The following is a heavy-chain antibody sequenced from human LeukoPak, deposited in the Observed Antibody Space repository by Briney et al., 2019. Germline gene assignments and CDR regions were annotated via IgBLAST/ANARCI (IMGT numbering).Heavy chain of an antibody. D-gene: IGHD1-26*01. J-gene: IGHJ6*02. V-gene: IGHV4-59*08. CDR2: IYYSGST. CDR1: GGSISSYY. Sequence: SETLSLTCTVSGGSISSYYWSWIRQPPGKGLEWIGYIYYSGSTNYNPSLKSRVTISVDTSKNQFSLKLSSVTAADTAVYYCVRRLVGAAPPYYYYGMDVWGQGTTVTVSS. CDR3: VRRLVGAAPPYYYYGMDV.